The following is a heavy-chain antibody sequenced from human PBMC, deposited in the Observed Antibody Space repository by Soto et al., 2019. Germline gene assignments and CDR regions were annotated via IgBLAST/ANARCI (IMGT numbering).Heavy chain of an antibody. CDR1: GYTFTSYD. J-gene: IGHJ4*02. CDR2: MNPNSGNT. CDR3: ARERSYGLDY. Sequence: QVQLVQSGAEVKKPGASVKVSCKASGYTFTSYDINWVRQATGQGLKWMGWMNPNSGNTVYAQKFQYRVTMTRTTSISTAYMKPSSLRSEDTAVYYCARERSYGLDYWGQGTLVTVSS. D-gene: IGHD5-18*01. V-gene: IGHV1-8*01.